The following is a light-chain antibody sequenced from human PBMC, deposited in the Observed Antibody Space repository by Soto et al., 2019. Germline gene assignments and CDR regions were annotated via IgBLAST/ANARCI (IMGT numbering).Light chain of an antibody. V-gene: IGKV2-28*01. CDR1: QSLLHSNGYNY. CDR3: MQALQTLPIT. J-gene: IGKJ5*01. Sequence: DIVMTQSPLSLPVTPGEPASISCRSSQSLLHSNGYNYLDWYLQKPGQSPQLLIYLGSNRASGVPDRFSVSGSGTDFTLNSRIVEAEDVGVYYCMQALQTLPITFGQGTRLEIK. CDR2: LGS.